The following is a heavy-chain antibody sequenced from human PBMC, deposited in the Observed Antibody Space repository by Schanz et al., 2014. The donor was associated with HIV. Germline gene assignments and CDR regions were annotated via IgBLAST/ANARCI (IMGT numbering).Heavy chain of an antibody. Sequence: VQLVESGGGLVQPGGSLRLSCAASGFTFSSSGMHWVRQAPGKGLEWVALIWYDGSNKYYADSVKGRFTISRDNAKNSLYLQMNSLRAEDTAVYYCAKGQRGVVRGDIDYWGQGTLVTVSS. V-gene: IGHV3-30*02. CDR2: IWYDGSNK. D-gene: IGHD3-10*01. CDR3: AKGQRGVVRGDIDY. CDR1: GFTFSSSG. J-gene: IGHJ4*02.